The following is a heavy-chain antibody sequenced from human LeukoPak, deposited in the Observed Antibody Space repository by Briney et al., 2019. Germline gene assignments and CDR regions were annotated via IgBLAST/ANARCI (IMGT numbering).Heavy chain of an antibody. CDR3: ARDRGGAYDFWSGYYTGYFDY. J-gene: IGHJ4*02. CDR1: GFTVSSNY. CDR2: IYSGGST. Sequence: GGSLRLSCAASGFTVSSNYMSWVRQAPGKGLEWVSVIYSGGSTYYADSVKGRFTISRDNSKNTLYLQMNSLRAEDTAVYYCARDRGGAYDFWSGYYTGYFDYWGQGSLVTVSS. D-gene: IGHD3-3*01. V-gene: IGHV3-66*01.